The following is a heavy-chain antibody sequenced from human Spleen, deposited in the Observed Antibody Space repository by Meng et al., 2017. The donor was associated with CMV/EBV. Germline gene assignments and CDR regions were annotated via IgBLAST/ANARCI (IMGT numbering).Heavy chain of an antibody. CDR2: IRSKAYGGTT. CDR1: GFTFSDYY. CDR3: TRVRVLYYYDSSGYYSFFDY. Sequence: GGSLRLSCAASGFTFSDYYMTWIRQAPGKGLEWVGFIRSKAYGGTTEYAASVKGRFTISRDDSKSIAYLQMNSLKTEDTAVYYCTRVRVLYYYDSSGYYSFFDYWGQGTLVTVSS. J-gene: IGHJ4*02. D-gene: IGHD3-22*01. V-gene: IGHV3-49*03.